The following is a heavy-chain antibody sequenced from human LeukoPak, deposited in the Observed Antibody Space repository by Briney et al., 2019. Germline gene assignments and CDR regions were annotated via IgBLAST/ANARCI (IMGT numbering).Heavy chain of an antibody. J-gene: IGHJ4*02. Sequence: SETLSLTCTVSGGSFTDYYWGWIRQPPGKGLEWIGSIYYRGNTFYNPSLRNRVSISIDTSKGRFSLKLSSVTAADTAVYYCARGRGGDYWGQGTLVTVSS. V-gene: IGHV4-39*07. CDR2: IYYRGNT. CDR1: GGSFTDYY. CDR3: ARGRGGDY.